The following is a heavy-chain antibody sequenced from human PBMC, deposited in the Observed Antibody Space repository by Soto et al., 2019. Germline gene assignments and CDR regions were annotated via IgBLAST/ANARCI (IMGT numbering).Heavy chain of an antibody. CDR2: ISAYNGNT. CDR3: ARDLSGNPGY. CDR1: CYTFTSYG. D-gene: IGHD2-15*01. J-gene: IGHJ4*02. Sequence: GASVKVSCKSSCYTFTSYGISLLRQAPGQGLEWMGWISAYNGNTNYAQKLQGRVTMTTDTSTSTAYMELRSLRSDDTAVYYCARDLSGNPGYWGQGTLVTVSS. V-gene: IGHV1-18*01.